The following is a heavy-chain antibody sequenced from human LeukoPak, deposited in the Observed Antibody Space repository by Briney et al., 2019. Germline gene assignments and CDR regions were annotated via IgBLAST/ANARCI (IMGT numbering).Heavy chain of an antibody. Sequence: PGGSLRLSCAASGFTFNNYAMSWVRQAPGKGLEWVSTVTGSGSGTYYADSVKGRFTISRDNSKNMLYLQMNSLRAEDTAVYYCARSRQQLVRFDPWGQGTLVTVSS. V-gene: IGHV3-23*01. CDR2: VTGSGSGT. CDR3: ARSRQQLVRFDP. D-gene: IGHD6-13*01. J-gene: IGHJ5*02. CDR1: GFTFNNYA.